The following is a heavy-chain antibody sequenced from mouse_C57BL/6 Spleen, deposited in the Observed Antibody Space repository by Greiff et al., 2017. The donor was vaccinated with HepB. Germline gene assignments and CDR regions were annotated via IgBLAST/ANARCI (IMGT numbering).Heavy chain of an antibody. J-gene: IGHJ4*01. D-gene: IGHD1-1*01. Sequence: VQLQESGAELVKPGASVKLSCKASGYTFTEYTIHWVKQRSGQGLEWIGWFYPGSGSIKYNQKFKDKATLTADKSSSTAYMQLGSLTSEDSAVYYCASYGSSSYAMDYWGQGTSVTVSS. CDR1: GYTFTEYT. V-gene: IGHV1-62-2*01. CDR2: FYPGSGSI. CDR3: ASYGSSSYAMDY.